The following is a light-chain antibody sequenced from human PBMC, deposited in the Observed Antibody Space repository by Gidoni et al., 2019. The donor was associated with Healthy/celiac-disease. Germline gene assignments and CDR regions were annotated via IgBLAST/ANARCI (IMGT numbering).Light chain of an antibody. CDR3: QQSYSTPLT. J-gene: IGKJ4*01. CDR1: QSSSSY. Sequence: DIQMTQSPSSLSASVGDRVTSTCRASQSSSSYLNWYQQKPGKAPKLLIYAASSLQSGVPSRFSGNGSGTDFTLTISSLQPEDFATYYCQQSYSTPLTFGGGTKVEIK. V-gene: IGKV1-39*01. CDR2: AAS.